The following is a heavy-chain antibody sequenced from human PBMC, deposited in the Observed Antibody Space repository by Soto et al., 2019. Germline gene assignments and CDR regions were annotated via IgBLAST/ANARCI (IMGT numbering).Heavy chain of an antibody. D-gene: IGHD1-26*01. Sequence: QVQLVQSGAEVKKPGASVKVSCKASGYTFTGYYMHWVRQAPGQGLEWMGWINPNSGGTNYAQKFQGWVTMTRDTSISTAYMVLSRLRSDDTAVYYCARAPVGAFPYWYFDLWGRGTLVTVSS. J-gene: IGHJ2*01. CDR2: INPNSGGT. CDR3: ARAPVGAFPYWYFDL. V-gene: IGHV1-2*04. CDR1: GYTFTGYY.